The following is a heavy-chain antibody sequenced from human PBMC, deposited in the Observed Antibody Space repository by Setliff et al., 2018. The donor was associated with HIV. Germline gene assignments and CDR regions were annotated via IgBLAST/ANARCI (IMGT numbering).Heavy chain of an antibody. D-gene: IGHD2-21*01. CDR2: IIPIFGTA. CDR3: ARDPVSDNSATPYYFDY. CDR1: GGTFSSYA. Sequence: SVKVSCKVSGGTFSSYAISWVRQAPGQGLEWIGGIIPIFGTANYDQRFQGRVTITADETTSTAYMGLSSLRSEDTAVYFCARDPVSDNSATPYYFDYWGQGTLVTVSS. J-gene: IGHJ4*02. V-gene: IGHV1-69*13.